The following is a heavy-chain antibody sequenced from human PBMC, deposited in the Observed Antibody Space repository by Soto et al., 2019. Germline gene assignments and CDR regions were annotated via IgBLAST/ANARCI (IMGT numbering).Heavy chain of an antibody. D-gene: IGHD2-2*01. CDR1: GFTFSSYA. CDR2: ISGSGGST. V-gene: IGHV3-23*01. Sequence: PGGSLRLSCAASGFTFSSYAMGWVRQAPGKGLEWVSAISGSGGSTYYADSVKDRFTISRDNSKNTLYLQMNSLRAEDTAVYYCAKALLSYCSSTSCYPDAFDIWGQGTMVTVSS. J-gene: IGHJ3*02. CDR3: AKALLSYCSSTSCYPDAFDI.